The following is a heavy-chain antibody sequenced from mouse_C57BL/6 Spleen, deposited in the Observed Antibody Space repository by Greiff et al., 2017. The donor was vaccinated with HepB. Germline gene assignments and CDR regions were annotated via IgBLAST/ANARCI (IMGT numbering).Heavy chain of an antibody. Sequence: EVQVVESGGGLVKPGGSLKLSCAASGFTFSSYAMSWVRQTPEKRLEWVATISDGGSYTYYPDNVKGRFTISRDNAKNNLYLQMSHLKSEDTAMYYCARRGYYDWYFDVWGTGTTVTVSS. CDR2: ISDGGSYT. CDR3: ARRGYYDWYFDV. V-gene: IGHV5-4*01. J-gene: IGHJ1*03. D-gene: IGHD2-3*01. CDR1: GFTFSSYA.